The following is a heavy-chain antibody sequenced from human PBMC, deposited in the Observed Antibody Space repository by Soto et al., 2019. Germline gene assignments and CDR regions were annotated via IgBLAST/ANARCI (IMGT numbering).Heavy chain of an antibody. CDR3: AKDTTAIWLLDYYYGMDV. Sequence: HVQLVESGGGVVQPGRSLRLSCAASGFTFSSYGMHWVRQAPGKGLEWVAVISYDGSNKYYADSVKGRFTISRDNSKNTLYLQMNSLRAEDTAVYYCAKDTTAIWLLDYYYGMDVWGQGTTVTVSS. CDR2: ISYDGSNK. D-gene: IGHD5-18*01. CDR1: GFTFSSYG. J-gene: IGHJ6*02. V-gene: IGHV3-30*18.